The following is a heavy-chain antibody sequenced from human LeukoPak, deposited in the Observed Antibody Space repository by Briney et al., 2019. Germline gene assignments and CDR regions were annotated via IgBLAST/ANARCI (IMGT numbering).Heavy chain of an antibody. Sequence: GGSLRLSCAASGFTFSSFDMHWVRQPTGQGLEWVSTIGTASDTYYPGSVEGRFTLSRDNAENSLCLQMNSLTAGDTAVYYCARGPPRGKYYYMDVWGKGTTVTVSS. J-gene: IGHJ6*03. CDR1: GFTFSSFD. CDR2: IGTASDT. CDR3: ARGPPRGKYYYMDV. V-gene: IGHV3-13*01. D-gene: IGHD1-1*01.